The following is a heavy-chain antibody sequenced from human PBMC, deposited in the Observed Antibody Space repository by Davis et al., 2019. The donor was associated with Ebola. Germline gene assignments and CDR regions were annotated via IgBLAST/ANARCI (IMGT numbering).Heavy chain of an antibody. CDR3: ARDPSSGWYGEQVGYFDY. CDR1: GYTLTELS. V-gene: IGHV1-24*01. CDR2: FDPEDGET. Sequence: ASVKVSCKVSGYTLTELSMHWVRQAPGKGLEWMGGFDPEDGETIYAQKFQGRVTMTRDTSTSTVYMELSSLRSEDTAVYYCARDPSSGWYGEQVGYFDYWGQGTLVTVSS. D-gene: IGHD6-19*01. J-gene: IGHJ4*02.